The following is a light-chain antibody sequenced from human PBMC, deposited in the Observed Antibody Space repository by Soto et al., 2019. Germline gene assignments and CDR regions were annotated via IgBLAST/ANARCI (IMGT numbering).Light chain of an antibody. Sequence: QSALTQPASVSGSPGQSITISCSGSGGDVGAYNLVSWYQQHPGKAPRLIIFEDNKRPSGVSNRFSGSKSANTASLTIAGLQAGDEADYYCCSYAGGNAWVFGGGTKVTVL. J-gene: IGLJ3*02. CDR2: EDN. CDR1: GGDVGAYNL. V-gene: IGLV2-23*01. CDR3: CSYAGGNAWV.